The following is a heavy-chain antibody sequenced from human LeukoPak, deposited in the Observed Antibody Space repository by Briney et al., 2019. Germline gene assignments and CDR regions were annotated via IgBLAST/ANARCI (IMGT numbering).Heavy chain of an antibody. CDR2: ISGRGDTT. V-gene: IGHV3-23*01. J-gene: IGHJ4*02. CDR3: AKDGWYYFDY. D-gene: IGHD6-19*01. Sequence: GGSLRLSCAASGFTFHNYAMNWVRLAPGKGLEWVSTISGRGDTTYYADSVKGRFTISRDKNTLYLQMNNLRADDTAVYYCAKDGWYYFDYWGQGTLVTVSS. CDR1: GFTFHNYA.